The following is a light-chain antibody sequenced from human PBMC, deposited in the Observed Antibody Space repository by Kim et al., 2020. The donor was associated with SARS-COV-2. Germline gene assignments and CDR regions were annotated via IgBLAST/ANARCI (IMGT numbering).Light chain of an antibody. V-gene: IGLV1-47*01. J-gene: IGLJ3*02. CDR2: GNS. CDR3: AAWDDNLSAWV. CDR1: RPNLGITS. Sequence: GQRVTISWYGTRPNLGITSVYWCQQLPGTAPKLLIYGNSQRPSGLPDRFSASKSGTSASLAVSGLRSDDEADFYCAAWDDNLSAWVFGGGTQLTVL.